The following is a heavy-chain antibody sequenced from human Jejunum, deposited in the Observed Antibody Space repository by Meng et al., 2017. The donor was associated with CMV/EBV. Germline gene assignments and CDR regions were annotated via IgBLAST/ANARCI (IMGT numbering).Heavy chain of an antibody. D-gene: IGHD5-12*01. J-gene: IGHJ4*02. CDR3: ATGVANFEY. Sequence: HVWLVPDRPKVKKTWSLLDFCCNASGYTFNSDHIDSVRQATGPGLEWMGCMIPNSGNTDYAQKFPCIVTMTRNIYKRTAYIDLSSLRSEDTAIYYCATGVANFEYWGQGTLVTVSS. V-gene: IGHV1-8*01. CDR2: MIPNSGNT. CDR1: GYTFNSDH.